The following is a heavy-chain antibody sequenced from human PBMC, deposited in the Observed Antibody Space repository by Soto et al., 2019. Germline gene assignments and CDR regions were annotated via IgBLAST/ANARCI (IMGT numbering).Heavy chain of an antibody. CDR1: GGSIISSSYY. J-gene: IGHJ4*01. D-gene: IGHD6-13*01. CDR3: AAAQQLETFDY. V-gene: IGHV4-39*01. Sequence: SETLSLTCTVSGGSIISSSYYWFCIRQPPWKGLEWIGSIYYSGSTYYNPSLKSRVTISVDTSKNQFSLKLSSVTAADTAVYYCAAAQQLETFDYWGQGTLVTVSS. CDR2: IYYSGST.